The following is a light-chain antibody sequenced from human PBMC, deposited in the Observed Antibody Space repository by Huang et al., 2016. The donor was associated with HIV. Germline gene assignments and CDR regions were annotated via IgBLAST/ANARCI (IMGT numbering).Light chain of an antibody. J-gene: IGKJ3*01. Sequence: DIQMPQSPSSLSASVGDRVTITCRTSQSIGDYLHWYQQRPGSAPKLLIYRSSILHSGVPSICRGTGSGTDFTLTVSGLQFEDFATYYCQQSHSSPLTFGPGTKVDIK. V-gene: IGKV1-39*01. CDR3: QQSHSSPLT. CDR2: RSS. CDR1: QSIGDY.